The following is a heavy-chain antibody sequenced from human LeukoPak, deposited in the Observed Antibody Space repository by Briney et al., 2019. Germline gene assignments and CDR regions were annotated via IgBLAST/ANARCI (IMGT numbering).Heavy chain of an antibody. CDR1: GGTFSSYA. V-gene: IGHV1-69*04. J-gene: IGHJ6*02. CDR2: IVPILGIA. D-gene: IGHD2-2*01. Sequence: SVKVSCKASGGTFSSYAISWVRQAPGQGLEWMGRIVPILGIANYAQKFQGRVTITADKSTSTAYMELSSLRSEDTAVYYCARELGGVPGVDYYYYGMDVWGQGTTVTVSS. CDR3: ARELGGVPGVDYYYYGMDV.